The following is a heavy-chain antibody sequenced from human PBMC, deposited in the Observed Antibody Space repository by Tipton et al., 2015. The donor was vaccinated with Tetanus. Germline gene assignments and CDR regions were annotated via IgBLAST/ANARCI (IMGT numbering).Heavy chain of an antibody. V-gene: IGHV3-30-3*01. J-gene: IGHJ5*02. CDR3: ARGGGGYCSGGSCLNWFDP. CDR2: ISHDGSNK. Sequence: SLRLSCAASGFTFSSYAMHWVRQAPGKGLEWVAVISHDGSNKYYADSVKGRFTISRDNSKNTLYLQMNSLRAEDTAVYYCARGGGGYCSGGSCLNWFDPWGQGTLVTVSS. D-gene: IGHD2-15*01. CDR1: GFTFSSYA.